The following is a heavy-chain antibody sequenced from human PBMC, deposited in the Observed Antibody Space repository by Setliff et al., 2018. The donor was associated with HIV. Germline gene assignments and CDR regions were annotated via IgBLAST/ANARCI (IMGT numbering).Heavy chain of an antibody. V-gene: IGHV4-39*01. CDR2: IYYTGST. CDR1: GGSIISSTFY. Sequence: PSETLSLTCAVSGGSIISSTFYWGWIRQPPGKGLEWIGTIYYTGSTYYNPSLKSRLTISVDTSKNQLSLRLTSVTATDTAVYHCARLRTAPAGRLYPPGYWGQGTLVTVSS. D-gene: IGHD6-13*01. J-gene: IGHJ4*02. CDR3: ARLRTAPAGRLYPPGY.